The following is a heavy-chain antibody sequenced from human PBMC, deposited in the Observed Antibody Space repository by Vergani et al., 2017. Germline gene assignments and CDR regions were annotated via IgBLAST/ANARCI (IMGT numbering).Heavy chain of an antibody. CDR1: GFRFSSYG. J-gene: IGHJ6*03. CDR2: IWYDGSNK. V-gene: IGHV3-33*06. Sequence: QVQLVESGGGVFQPGRSLRLSCAASGFRFSSYGMNWVRQAPGKGLEWVAVIWYDGSNKYYADSVKGRFTISRDNSKNTLYLQMNSLRAEDTAVYYCAKASSRYYYYYYMDVWGKGTTVTVSS. CDR3: AKASSRYYYYYYMDV.